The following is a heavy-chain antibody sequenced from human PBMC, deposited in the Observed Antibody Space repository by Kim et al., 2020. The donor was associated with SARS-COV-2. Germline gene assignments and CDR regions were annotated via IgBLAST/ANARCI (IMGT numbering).Heavy chain of an antibody. CDR2: INSDVSIS. J-gene: IGHJ6*02. Sequence: GGSLRLSCAASGFTFSSYWMHWVRQAPGKGLVWVSRINSDVSISTYADSVRGRFTISRDNAKNTLYLQMNSLRAEDTAVYYCTRSRGAGYGMEGWGQGTT. V-gene: IGHV3-74*01. CDR1: GFTFSSYW. D-gene: IGHD3-10*01. CDR3: TRSRGAGYGMEG.